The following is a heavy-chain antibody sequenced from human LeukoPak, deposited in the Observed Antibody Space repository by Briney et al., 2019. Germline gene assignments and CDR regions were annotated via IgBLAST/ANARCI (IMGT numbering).Heavy chain of an antibody. D-gene: IGHD3-22*01. CDR3: ARGYDSSGYYYSIWY. J-gene: IGHJ4*02. Sequence: GASVKVSCKASGYTFTGYYMHWVRQAPGQGLEWMGWINPNSGGTNYAQKFQGRVTVTRDTSISTAYMELSRLRSDDTAVYYCARGYDSSGYYYSIWYWGQGTLVTVSS. CDR2: INPNSGGT. CDR1: GYTFTGYY. V-gene: IGHV1-2*02.